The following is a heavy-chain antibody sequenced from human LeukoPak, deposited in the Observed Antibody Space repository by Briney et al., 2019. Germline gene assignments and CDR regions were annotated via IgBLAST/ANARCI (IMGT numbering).Heavy chain of an antibody. Sequence: ASVKVSCKASGYTFTSYDINWVRQATGQGLEWMGWMNPNSSNTGYAQKFQGRVTMTRNTSISTAYMELSRLRSDDTAVYYCARGRIVVVPAATENWFDPWGQGTLVTVSS. CDR2: MNPNSSNT. D-gene: IGHD2-2*01. J-gene: IGHJ5*02. CDR1: GYTFTSYD. V-gene: IGHV1-8*01. CDR3: ARGRIVVVPAATENWFDP.